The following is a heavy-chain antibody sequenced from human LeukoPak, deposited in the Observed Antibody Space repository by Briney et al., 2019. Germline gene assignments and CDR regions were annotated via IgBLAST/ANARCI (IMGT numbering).Heavy chain of an antibody. D-gene: IGHD4-17*01. CDR1: GFTFSSYG. CDR3: AKDNSRGDYDDYYFDY. Sequence: GGSLRLSCAASGFTFSSYGMHWVRQAPGKGLEWVAVISYDGSNKYYADSVKGRFTISRDNSKNTLYLQMNSLRAEDTAVYYCAKDNSRGDYDDYYFDYWGQGTLVTVSS. CDR2: ISYDGSNK. V-gene: IGHV3-30*18. J-gene: IGHJ4*02.